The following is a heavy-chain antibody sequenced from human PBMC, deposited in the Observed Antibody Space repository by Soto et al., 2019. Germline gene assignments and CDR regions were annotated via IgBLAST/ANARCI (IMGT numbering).Heavy chain of an antibody. D-gene: IGHD5-18*01. J-gene: IGHJ5*02. Sequence: SETLSLTCTVSGGSISSYYWSWIRQPPGKGLEWIGYIYYSGSTNYNPSLKSRVSISVDTSKNQVSLKLSSVTAADTAVYYCARGGYRTLAWFDPWGQGTLVTVSS. CDR1: GGSISSYY. CDR3: ARGGYRTLAWFDP. CDR2: IYYSGST. V-gene: IGHV4-59*12.